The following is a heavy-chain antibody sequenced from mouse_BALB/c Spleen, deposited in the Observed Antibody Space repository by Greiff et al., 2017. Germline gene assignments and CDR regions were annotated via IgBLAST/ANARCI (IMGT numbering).Heavy chain of an antibody. V-gene: IGHV1-5*01. CDR2: IYPGNSDT. Sequence: VQLQQSGTVLARPGASVKMSCKASGYTFTSYWMHWVKQRPGQGLEWIGAIYPGNSDTSYNQKFKGKAKLTAVTSTSTAYMELSSLTNEDSAVYYCTRGGLLRYYYAMDYWGQGTSVTVSS. J-gene: IGHJ4*01. CDR1: GYTFTSYW. CDR3: TRGGLLRYYYAMDY. D-gene: IGHD2-3*01.